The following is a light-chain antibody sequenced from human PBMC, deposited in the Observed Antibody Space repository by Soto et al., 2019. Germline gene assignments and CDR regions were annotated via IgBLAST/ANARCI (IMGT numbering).Light chain of an antibody. J-gene: IGLJ1*01. CDR1: SSDVGGYNY. V-gene: IGLV2-8*01. CDR2: EVS. Sequence: QSALTQPASASGSPGQSVTISCTGTSSDVGGYNYVSWYQQHPGKAPKLMIYEVSKRPSGVPDRFSGSKSGNTASLTVSGLQAEDEADYYCSSYAGSSPRVFGTGTKVTVL. CDR3: SSYAGSSPRV.